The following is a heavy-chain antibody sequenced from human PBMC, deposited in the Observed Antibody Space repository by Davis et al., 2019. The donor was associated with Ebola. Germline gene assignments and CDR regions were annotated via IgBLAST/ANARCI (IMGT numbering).Heavy chain of an antibody. V-gene: IGHV3-23*01. Sequence: GDSLKISCATSGFTFSSYAMSWVRQAPGKGLEWVSAMSGSGISTYSADSVKGRFTISRDNSKNTLYLQMNSLRAEDTAVYYCAKEGAGVVVPGAHFDYWGQGTLVTVSS. CDR2: MSGSGIST. D-gene: IGHD2-2*01. CDR3: AKEGAGVVVPGAHFDY. CDR1: GFTFSSYA. J-gene: IGHJ4*02.